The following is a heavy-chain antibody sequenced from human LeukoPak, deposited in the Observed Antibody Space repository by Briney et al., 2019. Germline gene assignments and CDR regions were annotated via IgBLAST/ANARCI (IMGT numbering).Heavy chain of an antibody. V-gene: IGHV3-23*01. J-gene: IGHJ4*02. Sequence: GGSLRLSCAASGFTFSTYALSWVRQAPGKGLEWVSSISGSTGNTHYADSVKGRFTISRDNSKNTLFLQMNSLRAEDTAVYYCAKVSYDSGGFFEYWGQGAVVTVSS. D-gene: IGHD3-22*01. CDR3: AKVSYDSGGFFEY. CDR2: ISGSTGNT. CDR1: GFTFSTYA.